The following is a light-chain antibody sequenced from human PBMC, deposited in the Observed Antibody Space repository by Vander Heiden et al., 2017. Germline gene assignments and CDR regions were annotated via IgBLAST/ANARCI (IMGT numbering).Light chain of an antibody. J-gene: IGLJ2*01. Sequence: QSALTQPRSVSGSPGQSVTISCTGTSSDVGGYNYVSWYQQHPGKAPKLMIYDVNKRPSGVPDRFSASKSGNTASLTISGLQAEDEDDYYCCSYAGSYTFVVLGGGTKLTVL. V-gene: IGLV2-11*01. CDR3: CSYAGSYTFVV. CDR2: DVN. CDR1: SSDVGGYNY.